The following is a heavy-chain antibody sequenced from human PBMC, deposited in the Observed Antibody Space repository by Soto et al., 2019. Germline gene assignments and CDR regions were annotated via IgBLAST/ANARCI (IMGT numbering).Heavy chain of an antibody. CDR3: AKESSGGGYTRRGIFPMDV. D-gene: IGHD1-1*01. J-gene: IGHJ6*02. CDR2: VSAGGGLT. V-gene: IGHV3-23*01. Sequence: PGGSLRLSCSASGFTLNTYAMTWVRQAPGKGMECVSTVSAGGGLTYTVYSVRGRFTISRDNSNNALFLQMDSLRSDDTAVYYCAKESSGGGYTRRGIFPMDVWGQGTTVTVSS. CDR1: GFTLNTYA.